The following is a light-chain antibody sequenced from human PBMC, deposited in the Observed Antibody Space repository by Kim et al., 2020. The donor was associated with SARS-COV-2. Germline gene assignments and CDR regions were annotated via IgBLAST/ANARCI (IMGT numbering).Light chain of an antibody. J-gene: IGKJ2*01. CDR2: AAS. CDR3: LQVRPYPHT. Sequence: SAAEGDRVTVTCRASQDISRFLAWYQQKPGKAPKLLIYAASTLQGGVPSRFSGSGSGTEFTLTISNLQPEDFATYYCLQVRPYPHTSGQGTKLEF. V-gene: IGKV1-9*01. CDR1: QDISRF.